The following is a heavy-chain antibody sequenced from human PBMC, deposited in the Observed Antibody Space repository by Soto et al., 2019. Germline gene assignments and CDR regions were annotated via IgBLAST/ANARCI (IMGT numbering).Heavy chain of an antibody. J-gene: IGHJ5*02. D-gene: IGHD3-22*01. Sequence: QVQLVQSGAEVKKPGSSMKVSCKASGGTFNSYDINWVRQAPGQGLEWMGGIIPIVETPKYAQKFQGRVTMTAADSTNTVYMELSSLRSEDTAMYYCARLSRPNYYDTSGFFKDNWFDPWGQGTLVTVSS. V-gene: IGHV1-69*01. CDR2: IIPIVETP. CDR3: ARLSRPNYYDTSGFFKDNWFDP. CDR1: GGTFNSYD.